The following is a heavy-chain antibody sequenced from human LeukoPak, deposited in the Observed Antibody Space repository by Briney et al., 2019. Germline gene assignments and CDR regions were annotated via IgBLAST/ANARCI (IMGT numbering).Heavy chain of an antibody. CDR3: AKTYYYDSSGYLRRRNYWYFDL. Sequence: GGSLRLSCAASGFTFSSYAMSWVRQAPGKGLEWVSAISGSGGSTYYADSVKGWFTISRDNSKNTLYLQMNSLRAEDTAVYYCAKTYYYDSSGYLRRRNYWYFDLWGRGTLVTVSS. CDR2: ISGSGGST. J-gene: IGHJ2*01. D-gene: IGHD3-22*01. V-gene: IGHV3-23*01. CDR1: GFTFSSYA.